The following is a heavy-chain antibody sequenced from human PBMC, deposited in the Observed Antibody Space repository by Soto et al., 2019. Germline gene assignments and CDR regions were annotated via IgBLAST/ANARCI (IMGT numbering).Heavy chain of an antibody. CDR2: ISYDGSNK. Sequence: GGSLRLSCAASGFTFSSYGMHWVRQAPGKGLEWVAVISYDGSNKYYADSVKGRFTISRDNSKNTLYLQMNSLRAEDTAVYYCAKDGEEYSSWYAPFDYWGQGTLVTVSS. CDR1: GFTFSSYG. V-gene: IGHV3-30*18. D-gene: IGHD6-13*01. CDR3: AKDGEEYSSWYAPFDY. J-gene: IGHJ4*02.